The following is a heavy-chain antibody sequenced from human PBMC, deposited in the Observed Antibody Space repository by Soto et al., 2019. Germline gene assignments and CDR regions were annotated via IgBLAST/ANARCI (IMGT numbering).Heavy chain of an antibody. V-gene: IGHV3-73*01. D-gene: IGHD4-17*01. CDR2: IRSKSNSYAT. CDR3: TRGYGDYVRDY. Sequence: EVQLVESGGGLVQPGGSLKLSCAVSGFTFSGSAMHWVRQASGKGLEWVVRIRSKSNSYATAYAASVKGRFTISRDDSKNTAYLQMNSLKTEDTAVYYCTRGYGDYVRDYWGQGTLVTVSS. CDR1: GFTFSGSA. J-gene: IGHJ4*02.